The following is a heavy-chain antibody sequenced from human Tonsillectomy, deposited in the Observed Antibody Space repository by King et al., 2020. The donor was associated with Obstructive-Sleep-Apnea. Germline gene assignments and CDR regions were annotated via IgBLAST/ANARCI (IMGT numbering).Heavy chain of an antibody. Sequence: QLQESGPGLVKPSETLSLTCTVSGGSISSSSYYWGWIRQPPGKGLEWIGSIYYSGSTYYNPSLKRRVTISVDTSNNQFSLRLSSVTAADTAVYYWARGIVVVVATPEYFQHWGQGTLVTVSS. D-gene: IGHD2-15*01. CDR1: GGSISSSSYY. CDR2: IYYSGST. J-gene: IGHJ1*01. CDR3: ARGIVVVVATPEYFQH. V-gene: IGHV4-39*07.